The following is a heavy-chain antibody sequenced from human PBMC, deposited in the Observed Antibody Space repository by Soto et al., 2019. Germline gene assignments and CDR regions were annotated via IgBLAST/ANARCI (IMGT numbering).Heavy chain of an antibody. V-gene: IGHV1-2*02. CDR3: ARDGVGDIEARNWFDT. CDR1: GYTFTGYY. D-gene: IGHD6-6*01. J-gene: IGHJ5*02. CDR2: INPNSGGT. Sequence: GASVKVSCKASGYTFTGYYMHWVRQAPGQGLEWMGWINPNSGGTNYAQKFQGRVTMTRDTSISTAYMELSRLRSDDTAVYYCARDGVGDIEARNWFDTWGQGTLVTVSS.